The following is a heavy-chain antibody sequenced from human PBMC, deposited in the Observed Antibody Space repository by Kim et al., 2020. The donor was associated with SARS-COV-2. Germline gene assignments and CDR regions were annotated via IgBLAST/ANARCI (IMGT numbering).Heavy chain of an antibody. CDR3: ALWSQDYYYGMDV. CDR1: GFTFSSYA. V-gene: IGHV3-23*01. CDR2: ISGSGGST. D-gene: IGHD3-10*01. Sequence: GGSLRLSCAASGFTFSSYAMSWVRQAPGKGLEWVSAISGSGGSTYYADSVKGRFTISRDNSKNTLYLQMNSLRAEDTAVYYCALWSQDYYYGMDVWGQGTTVTVSS. J-gene: IGHJ6*02.